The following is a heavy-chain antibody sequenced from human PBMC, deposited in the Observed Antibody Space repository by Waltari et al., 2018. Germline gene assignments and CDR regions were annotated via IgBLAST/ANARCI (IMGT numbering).Heavy chain of an antibody. Sequence: EEHLVESGGGLVQPGGSLRLSCAASGFIFSNYEMNWIRQAPGKGLVWVSYIRSSGSTSYYADSAKGRFTISRDNAKNSLYLQMNSLRAEDTAVYYCARRDDYGDDPFWTWGQGTLVTVSS. CDR2: IRSSGSTS. D-gene: IGHD4-17*01. V-gene: IGHV3-48*03. CDR3: ARRDDYGDDPFWT. J-gene: IGHJ5*02. CDR1: GFIFSNYE.